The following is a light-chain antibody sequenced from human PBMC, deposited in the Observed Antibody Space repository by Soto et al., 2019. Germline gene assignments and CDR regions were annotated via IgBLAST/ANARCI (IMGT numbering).Light chain of an antibody. CDR1: QSVSSTS. J-gene: IGKJ4*01. V-gene: IGKV3-20*01. Sequence: EIVLTQSPGTLSLSPGERATLSCRASQSVSSTSLAWYQQKPGQAPRLLIYGASTRATDIPDRFSGRRSETDFTLTISRLEPEDFAVYYCQHYGSSPHALTFGGGTKVEIQ. CDR2: GAS. CDR3: QHYGSSPHALT.